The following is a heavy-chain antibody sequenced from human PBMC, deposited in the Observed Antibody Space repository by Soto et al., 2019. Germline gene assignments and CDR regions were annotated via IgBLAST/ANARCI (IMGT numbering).Heavy chain of an antibody. Sequence: PSETLSLTCTVSGGSISSYYWSWIRQPPGKGLEWIGYIYYSGSTNYNPSLKSRVTISVDTSKNQFSLKLSSVTAADTAVYYCARRYSSPFDSWGQGTMVTVSS. CDR1: GGSISSYY. V-gene: IGHV4-59*08. D-gene: IGHD6-19*01. CDR2: IYYSGST. CDR3: ARRYSSPFDS. J-gene: IGHJ3*02.